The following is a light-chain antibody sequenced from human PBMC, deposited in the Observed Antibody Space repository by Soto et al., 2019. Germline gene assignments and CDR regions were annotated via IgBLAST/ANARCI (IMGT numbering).Light chain of an antibody. CDR3: QQYNIWPRT. Sequence: EIVMTQSPATLSVHPGERATLSCRASQSVSSNLAWYQQKPGQAPRLLIYGASTRATGIPARFSGSGSGTEFTLTISSLQSEDFAVYCCQQYNIWPRTFDEVAKVAI. CDR1: QSVSSN. CDR2: GAS. J-gene: IGKJ1*01. V-gene: IGKV3-15*01.